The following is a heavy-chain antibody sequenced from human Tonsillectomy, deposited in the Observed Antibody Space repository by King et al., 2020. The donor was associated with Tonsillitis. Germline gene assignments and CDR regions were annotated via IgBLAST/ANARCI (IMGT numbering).Heavy chain of an antibody. CDR3: AREKVFGGDGMDV. J-gene: IGHJ6*02. CDR2: ISSTSTTT. V-gene: IGHV3-48*04. Sequence: VQLVESGGGLVQPGGSLRLSCAASGFTFSSYSMNWVRQAPGKGLEWLSYISSTSTTTYYADSVKGRFTISRDNAKNSVSLQMNSLRVEDTAVYYCAREKVFGGDGMDVWGQGTTVTVSS. CDR1: GFTFSSYS. D-gene: IGHD2-21*01.